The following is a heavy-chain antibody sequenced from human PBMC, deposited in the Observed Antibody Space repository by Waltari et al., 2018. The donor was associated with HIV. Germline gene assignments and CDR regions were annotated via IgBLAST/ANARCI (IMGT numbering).Heavy chain of an antibody. D-gene: IGHD3-9*01. V-gene: IGHV3-20*04. CDR3: TRDGAYFYFGFVV. J-gene: IGHJ6*02. CDR2: INWKGVDL. CDR1: GFDFPEYK. Sequence: EAQLLESGGGVVRPGGSLRVSGVGSGFDFPEYKINWVRQAPGMGLGWVASINWKGVDLRYADFSNVRFLVSRDNSQYSLHLRMSSLSPDVTAQYFCTRDGAYFYFGFVVWGQGVSVTVSS.